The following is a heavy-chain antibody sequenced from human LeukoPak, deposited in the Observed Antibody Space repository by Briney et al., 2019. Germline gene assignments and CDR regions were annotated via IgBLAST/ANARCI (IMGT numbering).Heavy chain of an antibody. Sequence: RGSLRLSCAASGFTFSSYAMSWVRQAPGKGLEWVSAISGSGGSTYYADSVKGRFTISRDNSKNTLYLQMNSLRAEDTAVYYCAKDGDYDSSGPEYFQHWGQGTLVTVSS. CDR1: GFTFSSYA. CDR3: AKDGDYDSSGPEYFQH. D-gene: IGHD3-22*01. J-gene: IGHJ1*01. V-gene: IGHV3-23*01. CDR2: ISGSGGST.